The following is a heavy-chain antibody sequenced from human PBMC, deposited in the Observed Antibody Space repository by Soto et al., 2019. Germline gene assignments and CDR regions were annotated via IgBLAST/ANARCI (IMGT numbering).Heavy chain of an antibody. CDR1: GYSFISYW. CDR2: IYPGDSNT. Sequence: PGESLKISCKGSGYSFISYWIGWVRQMPGKGLEWMGIIYPGDSNTRYSPSFQGQVTISADKSISTAYLQWSSLKASDTAMYYCARTSMQSRGYSYGHGGMDVWGQGTTVTVSS. J-gene: IGHJ6*02. D-gene: IGHD5-18*01. V-gene: IGHV5-51*01. CDR3: ARTSMQSRGYSYGHGGMDV.